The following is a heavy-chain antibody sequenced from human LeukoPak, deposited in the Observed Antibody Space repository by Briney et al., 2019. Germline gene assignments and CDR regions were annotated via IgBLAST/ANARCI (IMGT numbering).Heavy chain of an antibody. Sequence: SETLSLTRTVSGGSVSSSNYYWDWIRQPPGKGLEWIGNVYFSGSTHYNPSLKSRLTISVDTSKNEFSLTLSSVTAADTAVYYCARKLGYTSGQPFDYWGQGILVTVSS. CDR3: ARKLGYTSGQPFDY. J-gene: IGHJ4*02. CDR2: VYFSGST. CDR1: GGSVSSSNYY. V-gene: IGHV4-39*01. D-gene: IGHD6-25*01.